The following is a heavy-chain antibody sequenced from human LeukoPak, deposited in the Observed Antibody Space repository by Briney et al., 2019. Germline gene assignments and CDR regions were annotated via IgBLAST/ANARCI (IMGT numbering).Heavy chain of an antibody. J-gene: IGHJ4*02. CDR3: ARAPMITFGGVIVPFDY. D-gene: IGHD3-16*02. CDR1: GYTFTSYD. V-gene: IGHV1-18*01. CDR2: ISAYNGNT. Sequence: ASVKVSCKASGYTFTSYDINWVRQATGQGLEWMGWISAYNGNTNYAQKLQGRVTMTTDTSTSTAYMDLRSLRSDDTAVYYCARAPMITFGGVIVPFDYWGQGTLVTVSS.